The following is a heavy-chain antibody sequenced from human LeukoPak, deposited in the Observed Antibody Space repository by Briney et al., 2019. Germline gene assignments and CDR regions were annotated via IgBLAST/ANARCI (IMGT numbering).Heavy chain of an antibody. CDR2: IKQDGSEK. Sequence: GGSLRLSCAASGFTFSSYWMSWVRQVPGKGLEWVANIKQDGSEKYYVASVKGRFTISRDNAKNSLYLQMNSLRVEDTAVYYCVRDLPGDYWGQGTLVTVSS. CDR3: VRDLPGDY. CDR1: GFTFSSYW. J-gene: IGHJ4*02. V-gene: IGHV3-7*03.